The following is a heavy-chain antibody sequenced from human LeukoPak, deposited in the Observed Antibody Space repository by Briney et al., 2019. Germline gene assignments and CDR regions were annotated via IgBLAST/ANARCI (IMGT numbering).Heavy chain of an antibody. CDR1: EYTFTSYA. V-gene: IGHV1-3*01. CDR2: INAGNANT. CDR3: ARGPHITMVRGPVGNWFDP. D-gene: IGHD3-10*01. Sequence: ASVKVSCKASEYTFTSYAMHWVRQAPGQRLEWMGWINAGNANTKYSQKFQGRVTITRDTSASTAYMELSSLRSEDTAVYYCARGPHITMVRGPVGNWFDPWGREPWSPSPQ. J-gene: IGHJ5*02.